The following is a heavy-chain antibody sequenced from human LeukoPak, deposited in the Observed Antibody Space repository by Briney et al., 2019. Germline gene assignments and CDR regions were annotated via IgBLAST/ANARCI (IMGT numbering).Heavy chain of an antibody. V-gene: IGHV1-46*01. D-gene: IGHD3-22*01. Sequence: ASVKVSCKXSGYTFTSYYMHWVRQAPGQGLEWMGIINPSGGSTNYAQKFQGRVTMTRDTSTSTVYMELSSLRSEDTAVYYCARFLRDYYDSSGYYYANAFDIWGQGTMVTVSS. CDR3: ARFLRDYYDSSGYYYANAFDI. CDR1: GYTFTSYY. J-gene: IGHJ3*02. CDR2: INPSGGST.